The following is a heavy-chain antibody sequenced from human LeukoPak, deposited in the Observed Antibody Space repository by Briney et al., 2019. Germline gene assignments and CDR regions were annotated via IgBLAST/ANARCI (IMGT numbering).Heavy chain of an antibody. CDR1: GGSISNSRYH. D-gene: IGHD3-10*01. V-gene: IGHV4-39*01. J-gene: IGHJ5*02. CDR2: IYYSGIA. Sequence: PSETLSLTCIVSGGSISNSRYHWGWIRQPPGKGLEWIGTIYYSGIAYYNPSLKSRVTISIDTSKSQFSLKLNSMTAADTAVYYCARHYGPWGQGTLVTVSS. CDR3: ARHYGP.